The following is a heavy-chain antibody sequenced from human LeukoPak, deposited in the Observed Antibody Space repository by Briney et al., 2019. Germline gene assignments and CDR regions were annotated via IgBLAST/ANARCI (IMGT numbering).Heavy chain of an antibody. D-gene: IGHD1-26*01. J-gene: IGHJ3*01. CDR1: GFTFDEYA. CDR3: AKDRGGSSELGDAFDV. CDR2: ISYSSGSI. V-gene: IGHV3-9*01. Sequence: GGSLRLSCAASGFTFDEYAMHWVRQAPGKGLEWVSGISYSSGSIGHVDSVKGRFTISRDNAKNSLYLQMNSLRVEDTALYYCAKDRGGSSELGDAFDVWGQGTMVRVSS.